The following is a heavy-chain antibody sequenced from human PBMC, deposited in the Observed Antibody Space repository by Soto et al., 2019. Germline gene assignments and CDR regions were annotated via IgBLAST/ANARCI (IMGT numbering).Heavy chain of an antibody. CDR1: GFTFSSYG. Sequence: QVQLVESGGGVVQPGRSLRLSCAASGFTFSSYGMHWVHQAPGKGLEWVAVIWYDGSNKYYADSVKGRFTISRDNSKNTLYLQMNSLRAEDTAVYYCARGAKYYYDSSGYIIFDYWGQGALVTVSS. CDR2: IWYDGSNK. J-gene: IGHJ4*02. V-gene: IGHV3-33*01. CDR3: ARGAKYYYDSSGYIIFDY. D-gene: IGHD3-22*01.